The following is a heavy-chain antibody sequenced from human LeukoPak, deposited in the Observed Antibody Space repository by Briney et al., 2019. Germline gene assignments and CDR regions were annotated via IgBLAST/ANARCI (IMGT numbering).Heavy chain of an antibody. CDR3: ARSCSSASCYSAY. V-gene: IGHV3-64*01. D-gene: IGHD2-2*02. CDR1: GFTFSSYA. Sequence: GGSLRLSCAASGFTFSSYAMHWVRQAPGKGLEYVSAISSNGGSTYYANSVKGRFTISRDNSRNTLYLQMGSLRAEDMAVYYCARSCSSASCYSAYWGQGTLVTVSS. J-gene: IGHJ4*02. CDR2: ISSNGGST.